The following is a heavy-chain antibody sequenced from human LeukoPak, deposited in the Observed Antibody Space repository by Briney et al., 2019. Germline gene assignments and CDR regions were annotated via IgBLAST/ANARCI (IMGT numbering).Heavy chain of an antibody. D-gene: IGHD5-24*01. Sequence: SETLSLTCTVSGGSISSYYWSWIRQPPGKGLEWIGNIYYSGSTNYNPSLKSQVPISVDTSQNQFSLKLSSVAAADTAVYYCARNPRDGYNEGQYYYYYYMDVWGKGTTVTVSS. CDR1: GGSISSYY. V-gene: IGHV4-59*01. CDR3: ARNPRDGYNEGQYYYYYYMDV. J-gene: IGHJ6*03. CDR2: IYYSGST.